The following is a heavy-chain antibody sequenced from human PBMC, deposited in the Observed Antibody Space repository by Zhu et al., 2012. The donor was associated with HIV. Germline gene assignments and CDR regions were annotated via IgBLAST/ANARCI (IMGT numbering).Heavy chain of an antibody. D-gene: IGHD6-19*01. CDR2: IYYSGGT. V-gene: IGHV4-39*01. Sequence: QVQLQESGPGLVKPSETLSLTCTVSGATISRSSYYWGWIRQTPGKGLEWIGSIYYSGGTYYNPSLKSRLTISVDTSKNQLSLKLSSVTAADTAFYYCANTRTSGWYSYAFHVWAKGHWSPSLQ. CDR3: ANTRTSGWYSYAFHV. CDR1: GATISRSSYY. J-gene: IGHJ3*01.